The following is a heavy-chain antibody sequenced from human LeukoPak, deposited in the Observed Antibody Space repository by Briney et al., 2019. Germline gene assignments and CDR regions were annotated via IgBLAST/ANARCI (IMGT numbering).Heavy chain of an antibody. CDR3: ARLYVLLWFGEAYGMDV. D-gene: IGHD3-10*01. Sequence: XXWMGXXXXNSGDTNYAQKFQGRVTMTRDTSISTAYMELSRLRSDDTAVYYCARLYVLLWFGEAYGMDVWGQGTTVTVSS. CDR2: XXXNSGDT. J-gene: IGHJ6*02. V-gene: IGHV1-2*02.